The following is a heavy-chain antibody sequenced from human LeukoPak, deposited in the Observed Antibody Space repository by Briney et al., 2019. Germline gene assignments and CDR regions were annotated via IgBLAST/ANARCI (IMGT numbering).Heavy chain of an antibody. D-gene: IGHD6-19*01. CDR2: ISYDGTNK. V-gene: IGHV3-30-3*01. CDR3: ARDRGGSGWYYLDY. Sequence: GGSLRLSCTASKFTFSTYAMHWVRQAPGKGLEWVAPISYDGTNKYYADSVKGRINISRDNSKNTVYLQMSNVTAEDTAMYHCARDRGGSGWYYLDYWGQGTLVTVSS. J-gene: IGHJ4*02. CDR1: KFTFSTYA.